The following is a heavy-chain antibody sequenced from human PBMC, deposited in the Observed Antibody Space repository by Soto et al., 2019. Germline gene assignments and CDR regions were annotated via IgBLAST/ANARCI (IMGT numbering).Heavy chain of an antibody. CDR1: GFTFISYA. D-gene: IGHD6-19*01. CDR2: ISGSGGST. CDR3: AKEGSGRGYFDY. Sequence: VGSLRLSCAASGFTFISYAMSWVRQAPGKGLEWVSAISGSGGSTYYADSVKGRFTISRDNSKNTLYLQMNSLRAEDTAVYYCAKEGSGRGYFDYWGQGTLVTVSS. V-gene: IGHV3-23*01. J-gene: IGHJ4*02.